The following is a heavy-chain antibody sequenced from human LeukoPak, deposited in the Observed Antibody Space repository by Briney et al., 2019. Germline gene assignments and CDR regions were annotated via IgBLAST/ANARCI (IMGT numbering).Heavy chain of an antibody. CDR1: GYSISSGYF. Sequence: SETLSLTCTVSGYSISSGYFWGWVRQPPGKGLEWIGSIYPGGTTYYSPSLKSRLTISVDTSRNQLSLKLSFVNAADTAVYYWASEERDMSWFVVGDYWAGGTLVTVSS. J-gene: IGHJ4*02. V-gene: IGHV4-38-2*02. D-gene: IGHD3-10*01. CDR2: IYPGGTT. CDR3: ASEERDMSWFVVGDY.